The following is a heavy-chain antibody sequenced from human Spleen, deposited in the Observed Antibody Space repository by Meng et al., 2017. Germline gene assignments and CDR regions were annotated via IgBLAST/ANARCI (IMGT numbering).Heavy chain of an antibody. CDR2: IYHTGTT. J-gene: IGHJ1*01. Sequence: QVHLQESGSGLVQPSGTLSLTCAVSGDSISSINWWSWVRQPPGKGLEWIGEIYHTGTTNYNPSLESRVTISVDTSKNQFSLKLTSVTAADTAVYHCLRGSGGSVWGQGTLVTVSS. CDR3: LRGSGGSV. V-gene: IGHV4-4*02. D-gene: IGHD3-10*01. CDR1: GDSISSINW.